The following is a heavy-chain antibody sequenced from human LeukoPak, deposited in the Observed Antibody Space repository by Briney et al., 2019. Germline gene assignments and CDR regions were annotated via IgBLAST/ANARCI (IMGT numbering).Heavy chain of an antibody. Sequence: PSETLSLTCAVSGYSISSGYYWGWIRQPPGKGLEWIGSIYHSGSTYYNPSLKSRVTISVDTSKNQFSLKLSSVTAADTTVYYCARHFGGDIVVVPAAPPGTDYFDYWGQGTLVTVSS. J-gene: IGHJ4*02. CDR2: IYHSGST. D-gene: IGHD2-2*01. CDR3: ARHFGGDIVVVPAAPPGTDYFDY. CDR1: GYSISSGYY. V-gene: IGHV4-38-2*01.